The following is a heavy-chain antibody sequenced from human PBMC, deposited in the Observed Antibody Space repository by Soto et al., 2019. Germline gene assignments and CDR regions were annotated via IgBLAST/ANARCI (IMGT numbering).Heavy chain of an antibody. CDR1: KFTFSDFA. CDR2: IGGRGTDT. D-gene: IGHD1-20*01. CDR3: AKDAVPYNGKWDWFDS. Sequence: DVQLLESGGGLVQPGGSLTLSCAASKFTFSDFAMSWVRQAPGKGLERVSSIGGRGTDTYSADSVKGRFTISRDHSKNTLFLQMDGLRDEDTAVYYCAKDAVPYNGKWDWFDSWGQGTLVIVSS. J-gene: IGHJ5*01. V-gene: IGHV3-23*01.